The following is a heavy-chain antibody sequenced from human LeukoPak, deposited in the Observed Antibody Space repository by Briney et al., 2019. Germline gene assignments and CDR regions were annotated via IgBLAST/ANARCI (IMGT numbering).Heavy chain of an antibody. CDR2: IYYSGST. D-gene: IGHD1-26*01. J-gene: IGHJ3*02. Sequence: SETLSLTCTVSGGSISSYYWSWIRQPPGKGLEWIGYIYYSGSTNYNPSLKSRVTISVDTSKNQFSLKLSSVTAADTAVYYCARLGGGSYSGSYYVAFDIWGQGTMVTVSS. CDR3: ARLGGGSYSGSYYVAFDI. CDR1: GGSISSYY. V-gene: IGHV4-59*08.